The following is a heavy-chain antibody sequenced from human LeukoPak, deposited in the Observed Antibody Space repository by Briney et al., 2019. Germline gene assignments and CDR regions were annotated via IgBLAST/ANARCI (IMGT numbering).Heavy chain of an antibody. CDR1: GYTFSNND. CDR3: VRGAKCSGADCDSTKEYVYYFDY. D-gene: IGHD6-25*01. Sequence: ASVTVSCKASGYTFSNNDINWVRQATGQGLEWMGWMNPISGNTVFAQKFQGRVTITRITSISTAYMEMSSLRSDDTAVYYCVRGAKCSGADCDSTKEYVYYFDYWGQGTLVTVSS. CDR2: MNPISGNT. V-gene: IGHV1-8*03. J-gene: IGHJ4*02.